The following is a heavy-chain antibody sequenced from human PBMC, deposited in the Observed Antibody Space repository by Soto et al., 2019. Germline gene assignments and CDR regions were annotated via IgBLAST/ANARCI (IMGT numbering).Heavy chain of an antibody. V-gene: IGHV3-30*02. CDR2: IGNDGRNK. CDR3: ARSDYGDFPGTSNYYYYGMDV. J-gene: IGHJ6*02. Sequence: GALRLSCAASGFTFSSYGVHWVRQAPGKGLEWVALIGNDGRNKYYADSVKGRFTISRDNSKNTLYLQMNSLRAADTALYYCARSDYGDFPGTSNYYYYGMDVWGQGTTVTVSS. CDR1: GFTFSSYG. D-gene: IGHD4-17*01.